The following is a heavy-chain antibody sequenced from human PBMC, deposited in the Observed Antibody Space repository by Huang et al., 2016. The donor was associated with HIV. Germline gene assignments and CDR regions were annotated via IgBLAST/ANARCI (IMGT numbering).Heavy chain of an antibody. J-gene: IGHJ4*02. D-gene: IGHD3-10*01. Sequence: QVQLQQWGAGLLKPSETLSLTCAFYGGTFNIYYWTWIRQTPTRALEWIGEISHSGAANYSPALARRVTLSVDASKNQFSLKLTSVTAADTAVYFCARLPIAAIQFGSFFDFWGQGSPVTVSS. CDR1: GGTFNIYY. CDR3: ARLPIAAIQFGSFFDF. CDR2: ISHSGAA. V-gene: IGHV4-34*02.